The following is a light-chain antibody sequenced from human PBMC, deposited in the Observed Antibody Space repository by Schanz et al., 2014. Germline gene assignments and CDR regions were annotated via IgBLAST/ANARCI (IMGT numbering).Light chain of an antibody. CDR1: QSVSSN. Sequence: EIVLTQSPDTLSLSPGERATLSCRASQSVSSNNLAWYQQKPGQAPRLLIFGASTRATGIPARFSGSGSGTEFTLTISSLQSEDFAVYYCLQNNTWPFTFGQGTRLE. CDR3: LQNNTWPFT. CDR2: GAS. J-gene: IGKJ5*01. V-gene: IGKV3-15*01.